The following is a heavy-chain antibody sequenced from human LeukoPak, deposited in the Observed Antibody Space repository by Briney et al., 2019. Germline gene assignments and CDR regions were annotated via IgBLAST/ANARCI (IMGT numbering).Heavy chain of an antibody. CDR1: GFTFSTYS. J-gene: IGHJ4*02. CDR2: ISSGGMWI. CDR3: AKLNLRPGDY. Sequence: GGSLRLSCAASGFTFSTYSMNWVRQAPGKGLEWLSSISSGGMWIYYADSLKGRFTISRDNSKSTLYLQMNSLRAEDTAVYYCAKLNLRPGDYWGQGTLVTVSS. V-gene: IGHV3-21*04. D-gene: IGHD5/OR15-5a*01.